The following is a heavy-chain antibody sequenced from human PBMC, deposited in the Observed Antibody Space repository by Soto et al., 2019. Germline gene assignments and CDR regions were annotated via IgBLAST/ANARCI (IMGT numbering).Heavy chain of an antibody. D-gene: IGHD1-26*01. CDR1: GFTFSSYS. V-gene: IGHV3-48*02. Sequence: EVQLVESGGGLVQPGGSLRLSCAASGFTFSSYSMNWVRQAPGKGLQWISYISSSSNTIYYADSVKGRFTISRDYAKNXVYLQMNSLTDEDTAVYYCVRGVTWDQTNIWYGMDVWGQGTTVTVSS. CDR2: ISSSSNTI. J-gene: IGHJ6*02. CDR3: VRGVTWDQTNIWYGMDV.